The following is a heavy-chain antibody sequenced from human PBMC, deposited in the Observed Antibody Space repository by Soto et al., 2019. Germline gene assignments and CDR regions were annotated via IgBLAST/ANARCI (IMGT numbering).Heavy chain of an antibody. CDR1: GFTFSDYS. V-gene: IGHV3-48*01. CDR3: ATLTSWGN. CDR2: ISSSSSTI. J-gene: IGHJ4*02. Sequence: EVQLVESGGGLVQPGGSLRLSCAASGFTFSDYSMNWVRQFPGKGLEWVSYISSSSSTIYYADSVKGRFTISRDNAKNSLFLQMNSLRAEDTAVSYCATLTSWGNWGQGTLVTVSS. D-gene: IGHD2-2*01.